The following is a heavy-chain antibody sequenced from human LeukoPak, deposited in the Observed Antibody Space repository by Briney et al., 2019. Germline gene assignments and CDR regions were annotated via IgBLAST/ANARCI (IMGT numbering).Heavy chain of an antibody. CDR3: ARENTVRSSIAARTLFDY. Sequence: SVKVSCKASGGTFSSYAISWVRQAPGQGLEWMGGIIPIFGTANYAQKFQGRVTITADESTSTAYMELSSLRSEDTAVYYCARENTVRSSIAARTLFDYWGQGTLVTVSS. CDR1: GGTFSSYA. V-gene: IGHV1-69*01. CDR2: IIPIFGTA. D-gene: IGHD6-6*01. J-gene: IGHJ4*02.